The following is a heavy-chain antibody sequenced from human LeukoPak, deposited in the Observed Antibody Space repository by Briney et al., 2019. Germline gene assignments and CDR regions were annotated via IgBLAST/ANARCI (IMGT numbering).Heavy chain of an antibody. CDR2: ISAYNGNT. V-gene: IGHV1-18*01. Sequence: GASVKVSCKASGGTFSSYAISWVRQAPGQGLEWMGWISAYNGNTNYAQKLQGRVTMTTDTSTSTAYMELRSLRSDDTAVYYCARGDYGDSIDYWGQGTLVTVSS. CDR3: ARGDYGDSIDY. CDR1: GGTFSSYA. J-gene: IGHJ4*02. D-gene: IGHD4-17*01.